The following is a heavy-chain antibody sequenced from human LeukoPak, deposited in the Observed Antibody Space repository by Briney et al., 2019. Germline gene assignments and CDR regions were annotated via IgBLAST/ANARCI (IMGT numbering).Heavy chain of an antibody. V-gene: IGHV1-46*01. D-gene: IGHD4-17*01. J-gene: IGHJ3*02. CDR2: INPSGGST. CDR1: GYTFTSNY. Sequence: ASVKVSCKAFGYTFTSNYMHWVRQAPGQGLEWMGIINPSGGSTSYAQKFQGRVTMTRDMSTSTVYMELSSLRSEDTAVYYCARTTTVTTGDAFDIWGQGTMVTVSS. CDR3: ARTTTVTTGDAFDI.